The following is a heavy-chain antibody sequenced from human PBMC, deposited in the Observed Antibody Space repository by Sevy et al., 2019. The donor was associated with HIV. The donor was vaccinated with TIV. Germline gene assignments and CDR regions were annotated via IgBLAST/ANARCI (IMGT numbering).Heavy chain of an antibody. CDR3: AREGCTQPHDY. CDR1: GFTFAKYS. CDR2: FSFGCGRI. Sequence: GGSLRLSCAASGFTFAKYSMSWVRQAPGKGLEWVSTFSFGCGRINYADSVKGRFTISRDDSKNTLFLQMNSLRAEDTATYFCAREGCTQPHDYWGQGTLVTISS. D-gene: IGHD2-8*01. J-gene: IGHJ4*02. V-gene: IGHV3-23*01.